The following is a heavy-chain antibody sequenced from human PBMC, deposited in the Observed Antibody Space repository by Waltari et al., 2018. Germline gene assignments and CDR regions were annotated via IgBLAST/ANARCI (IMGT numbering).Heavy chain of an antibody. Sequence: EVQLLESGGGLVQPGGSLRLSCAASGFTFSSYAMSWVRQAPGKGLEWVSAISGSGGSTYYADSVKGRFTSSRDNSKNTLYLQMNSLRAEDTAVYYCAKRKGIAVAGTGDFDYWGQGTLVTVSS. D-gene: IGHD6-19*01. CDR1: GFTFSSYA. J-gene: IGHJ4*02. CDR2: ISGSGGST. V-gene: IGHV3-23*01. CDR3: AKRKGIAVAGTGDFDY.